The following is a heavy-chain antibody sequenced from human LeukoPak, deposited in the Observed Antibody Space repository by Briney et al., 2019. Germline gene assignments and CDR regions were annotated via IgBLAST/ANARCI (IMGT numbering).Heavy chain of an antibody. V-gene: IGHV1-2*02. CDR3: AREYYYDFGPPQH. D-gene: IGHD3-22*01. Sequence: ASVKVSCKASGYTFTGYYMHWVRQAPGQGLEWMGWINPNSGGTNYAQKFQGRVTMTRDTSISTAYMELSRLRSDDTAVYYCAREYYYDFGPPQHWGQGTLVTVSS. CDR1: GYTFTGYY. J-gene: IGHJ4*02. CDR2: INPNSGGT.